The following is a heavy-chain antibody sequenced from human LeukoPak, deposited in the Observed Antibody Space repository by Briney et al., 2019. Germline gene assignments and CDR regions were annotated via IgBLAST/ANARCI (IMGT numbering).Heavy chain of an antibody. CDR3: AKDYCGGDCYSSWYFDL. V-gene: IGHV3-9*01. D-gene: IGHD2-21*02. J-gene: IGHJ2*01. Sequence: SLRLSCAASGFTFDDYAMHWVRQAPGKGLEWVSGISYNSDTIAYADSVKGRFTISRDNAKNSLYLQMNSLRAEDTALYYCAKDYCGGDCYSSWYFDLWGRGTLVTVSS. CDR1: GFTFDDYA. CDR2: ISYNSDTI.